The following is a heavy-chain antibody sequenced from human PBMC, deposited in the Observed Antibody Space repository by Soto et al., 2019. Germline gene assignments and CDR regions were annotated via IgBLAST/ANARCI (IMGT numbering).Heavy chain of an antibody. CDR3: ARTLSGFTYGSRQFYFDY. D-gene: IGHD3-10*01. CDR2: VFPGGPT. CDR1: GDPITSYF. J-gene: IGHJ4*02. V-gene: IGHV4-4*07. Sequence: SETLSLTCNVSGDPITSYFWTWIRQPAGKGLEWIGHVFPGGPTSHNSSLKSRVSMSIDTSKNRFSLTLTSVTAADTAVYYCARTLSGFTYGSRQFYFDYWGQGTLVTVSS.